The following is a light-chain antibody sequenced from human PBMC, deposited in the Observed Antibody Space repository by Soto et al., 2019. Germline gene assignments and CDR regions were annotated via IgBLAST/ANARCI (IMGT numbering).Light chain of an antibody. V-gene: IGLV2-14*01. CDR3: SSYTKTTTAYV. Sequence: QSALTQPASVSGSPGQSITISCTGSSTDIGFYDFVSWYQQQPGKAPRLVIYEVSGRPSGISVRFSGSKSGNTASLTISVLQADDEGDYYCSSYTKTTTAYVFGTGTKVTVL. CDR2: EVS. J-gene: IGLJ1*01. CDR1: STDIGFYDF.